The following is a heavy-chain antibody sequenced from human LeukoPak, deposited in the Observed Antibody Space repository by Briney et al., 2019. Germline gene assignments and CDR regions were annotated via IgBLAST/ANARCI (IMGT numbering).Heavy chain of an antibody. CDR1: GGSISSYY. Sequence: PSETLSLTCTVSGGSISSYYWSWIRQPPGKGLEWIGYTYNSGSTNYNPSLKSRITISVDTSKNQFSLKLSSVTAADTALYYCARHVASSGWDXFDPWGQGTLVTVSS. J-gene: IGHJ5*02. V-gene: IGHV4-59*08. CDR3: ARHVASSGWDXFDP. CDR2: TYNSGST. D-gene: IGHD6-19*01.